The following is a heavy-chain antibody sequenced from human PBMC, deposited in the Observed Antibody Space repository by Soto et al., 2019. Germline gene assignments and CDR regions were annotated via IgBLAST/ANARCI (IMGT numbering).Heavy chain of an antibody. Sequence: QLQLQESGPGLVKPSETLSLTCTVSGGSISSSSYYWGWIRQPPGKVLEWIGNIYYSGSTYYNPSLKSRVTISVDTSKNQFSLKLSSVTAADTAVYYCARRVSGSYFHYWGQGTLVTVSS. D-gene: IGHD1-26*01. CDR3: ARRVSGSYFHY. CDR2: IYYSGST. J-gene: IGHJ4*02. V-gene: IGHV4-39*01. CDR1: GGSISSSSYY.